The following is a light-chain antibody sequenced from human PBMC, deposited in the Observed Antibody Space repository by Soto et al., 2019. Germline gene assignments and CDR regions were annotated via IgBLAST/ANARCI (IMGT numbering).Light chain of an antibody. V-gene: IGKV1-5*03. J-gene: IGKJ4*01. CDR3: QQYFSYPLT. CDR1: QSISSW. Sequence: DVQMTQSPPSLSASVGDTVTITCRASQSISSWLSWYQQKPGKAPKLVIYKTSNLEDGVPSRFSGSGSGTEFTLTISSLQPDDFATYYCQQYFSYPLTFGGGTKMEIK. CDR2: KTS.